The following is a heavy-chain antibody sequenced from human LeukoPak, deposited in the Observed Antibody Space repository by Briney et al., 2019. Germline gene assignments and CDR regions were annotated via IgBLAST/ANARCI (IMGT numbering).Heavy chain of an antibody. CDR3: ARDLHYYVAMYV. Sequence: GGSLRLSCAASEFTFSSYEMNWVRQAPGQGLEWVSSIGLDNMPHYSESVKGRFAITRDNSKSMLFLQPNSLRAEDTALYYCARDLHYYVAMYVWGQGTTVTVSS. CDR1: EFTFSSYE. D-gene: IGHD3-10*02. CDR2: IGLDNMP. V-gene: IGHV3-23*01. J-gene: IGHJ6*02.